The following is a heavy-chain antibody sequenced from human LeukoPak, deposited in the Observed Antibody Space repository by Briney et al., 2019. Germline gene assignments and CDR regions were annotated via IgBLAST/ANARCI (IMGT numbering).Heavy chain of an antibody. D-gene: IGHD3-16*02. V-gene: IGHV1-8*01. CDR2: MNPNRGNT. J-gene: IGHJ4*02. Sequence: ASVTVSLTASVYTFTIYDINGVRQAPGQGGGRVGGMNPNRGNTGYTQKFQGRVTITRNTSITPAYMELSSLRSEDTAVYYCARITFGGVIVPFYYWGQGTLVTVSS. CDR1: VYTFTIYD. CDR3: ARITFGGVIVPFYY.